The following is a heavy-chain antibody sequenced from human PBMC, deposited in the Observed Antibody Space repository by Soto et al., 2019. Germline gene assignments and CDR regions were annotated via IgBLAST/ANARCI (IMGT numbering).Heavy chain of an antibody. D-gene: IGHD4-4*01. J-gene: IGHJ6*02. CDR1: GFTFSSYW. CDR3: ARDGPVATARLVTNTDLLNRLGYYGMDV. CDR2: INSDGSST. Sequence: PGGSLRLSCAASGFTFSSYWMHWVRQAPGKGLVWVSRINSDGSSTSYADSVKGRFTISRDNAKNTLYLQMNSLRAEDTAVYYCARDGPVATARLVTNTDLLNRLGYYGMDVWGQGTTVTVSS. V-gene: IGHV3-74*01.